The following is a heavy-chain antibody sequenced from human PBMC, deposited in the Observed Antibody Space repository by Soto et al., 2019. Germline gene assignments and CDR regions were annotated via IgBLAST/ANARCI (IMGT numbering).Heavy chain of an antibody. CDR3: AMAGYGDYFDY. Sequence: QVQLVESGGGVVQPGRSLRLSCAASGFTFSSYGMHWVRQAPGKGPEWVAVIWYDGSNKYYADSVKGRFTISRDNSKNTLYLQMNSLRAEDTAVYYCAMAGYGDYFDYWGQGTLVTVSS. D-gene: IGHD4-17*01. CDR2: IWYDGSNK. J-gene: IGHJ4*02. CDR1: GFTFSSYG. V-gene: IGHV3-33*01.